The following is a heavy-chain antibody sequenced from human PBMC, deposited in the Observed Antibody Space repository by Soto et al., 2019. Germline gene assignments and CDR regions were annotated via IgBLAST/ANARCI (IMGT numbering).Heavy chain of an antibody. Sequence: PGGSLRLSCAVSGFTVSSNYMSWVRQAPGKGLEWVSVIYIGGSTYYADSVKGRFTISRDNSKNTLYLQMNSLRAEDTAVYYCARVGDSSGWFGWFDPWGQGTLVTVSS. CDR1: GFTVSSNY. V-gene: IGHV3-53*01. J-gene: IGHJ5*02. CDR2: IYIGGST. D-gene: IGHD6-19*01. CDR3: ARVGDSSGWFGWFDP.